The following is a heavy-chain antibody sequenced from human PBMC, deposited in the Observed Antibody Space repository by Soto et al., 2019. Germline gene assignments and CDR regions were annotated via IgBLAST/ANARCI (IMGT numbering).Heavy chain of an antibody. J-gene: IGHJ4*02. D-gene: IGHD3-3*01. CDR2: IYYSGNT. CDR1: GGSISSSSYY. Sequence: PSETLSLTCTVSGGSISSSSYYWGWIRQPPGKGLEWIGSIYYSGNTYYNPSLKSRVTISVDTAKNQFSLKLSSVTAADTAVYYCASSITIFGVVRYYFDYWGQGTLVTVSS. CDR3: ASSITIFGVVRYYFDY. V-gene: IGHV4-39*07.